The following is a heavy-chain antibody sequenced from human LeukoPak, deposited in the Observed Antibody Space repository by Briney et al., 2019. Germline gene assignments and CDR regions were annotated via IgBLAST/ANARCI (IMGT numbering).Heavy chain of an antibody. Sequence: PSETLSLTCAVSGGSISSGGYSWSWIRQPPGKGLEWIGEINHSGSTNYNPSLKSRVTISVDTSKNQFSLKLSSVTAADTAVYYCARHGGYSSSWYMAYYYYYYMDVWGKGTTVTISS. CDR3: ARHGGYSSSWYMAYYYYYYMDV. D-gene: IGHD6-13*01. J-gene: IGHJ6*03. CDR2: INHSGST. V-gene: IGHV4-34*01. CDR1: GGSISSGGYS.